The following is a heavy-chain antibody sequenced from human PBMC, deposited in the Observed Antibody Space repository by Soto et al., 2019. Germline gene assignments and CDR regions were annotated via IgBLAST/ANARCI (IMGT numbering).Heavy chain of an antibody. CDR2: ISAHNDNT. J-gene: IGHJ4*02. D-gene: IGHD2-8*01. CDR3: ARGMYGDY. CDR1: GYTFTSYG. Sequence: QVHLVQSGAEVRKPGASVKVSCKGSGYTFTSYGIAWVRQAPGQGLGWMGWISAHNDNTNYEQKVQGRVTVTRDTSTSTAYMELRNLRSDDTAVYYCARGMYGDYWGQGALVTVSS. V-gene: IGHV1-18*01.